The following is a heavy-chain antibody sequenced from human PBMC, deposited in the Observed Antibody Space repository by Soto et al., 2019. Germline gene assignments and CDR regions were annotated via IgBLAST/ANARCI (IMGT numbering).Heavy chain of an antibody. CDR3: AKDQGSSWSEIDY. J-gene: IGHJ4*02. D-gene: IGHD6-13*01. CDR2: ISGSGGST. Sequence: EVQLLESGGGLVQPGGSLRLSCAASGFTFSNYAVTWVRQAPGKGLEWVSTISGSGGSTYYADSVKGRFTISRDNSKNTRYRQMNSLRAEDTAVYYCAKDQGSSWSEIDYWGQGTLVTVSS. CDR1: GFTFSNYA. V-gene: IGHV3-23*01.